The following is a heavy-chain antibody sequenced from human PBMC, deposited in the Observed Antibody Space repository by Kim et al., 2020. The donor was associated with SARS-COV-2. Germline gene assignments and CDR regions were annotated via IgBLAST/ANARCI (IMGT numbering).Heavy chain of an antibody. V-gene: IGHV4-34*01. Sequence: SETLSLTCAVYGGSFSGYYWSWIRQPPGKGLEWIGEINHSGSTNYNPSLKSRVTISVDTSKNQFSLKLSSVTAADTAVYYCARGSPLDIVVVPAARGFYYYMDVWGKGTTVTVSS. CDR1: GGSFSGYY. CDR3: ARGSPLDIVVVPAARGFYYYMDV. D-gene: IGHD2-2*01. J-gene: IGHJ6*03. CDR2: INHSGST.